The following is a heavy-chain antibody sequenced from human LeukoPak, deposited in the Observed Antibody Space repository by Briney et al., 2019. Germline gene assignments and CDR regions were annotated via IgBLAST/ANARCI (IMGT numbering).Heavy chain of an antibody. D-gene: IGHD3-3*01. V-gene: IGHV3-15*01. J-gene: IGHJ3*02. Sequence: GGSLRLSCAASGFTFSNAWMSWVRQAPGKGLEWVGRIKSKTDGGTTDYAAPVKGRFTISRDDSKNTLYLQMNSLKTEDTAAYYCTTAAYYDFWSGYENPRAFDIWGQGTMVTVSS. CDR2: IKSKTDGGTT. CDR1: GFTFSNAW. CDR3: TTAAYYDFWSGYENPRAFDI.